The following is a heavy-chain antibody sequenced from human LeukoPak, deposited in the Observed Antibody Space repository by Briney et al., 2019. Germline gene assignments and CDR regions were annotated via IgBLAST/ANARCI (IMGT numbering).Heavy chain of an antibody. D-gene: IGHD1-26*01. J-gene: IGHJ6*03. V-gene: IGHV4-34*01. CDR1: GGSFSGYY. CDR2: INHSGST. Sequence: KPSETLSLTCAVYGGSFSGYYWSSIRQPPGKGLEWIGEINHSGSTNYNPSLKSRETISVDTSKNQFSLKLSSVTAADTAVYYCTRSRWDLPYYYYYYIDVWGKGTTVTISS. CDR3: TRSRWDLPYYYYYYIDV.